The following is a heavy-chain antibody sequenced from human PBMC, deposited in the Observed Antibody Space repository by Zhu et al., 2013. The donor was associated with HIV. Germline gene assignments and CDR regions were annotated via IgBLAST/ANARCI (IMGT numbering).Heavy chain of an antibody. CDR1: GGSISSSSYY. CDR3: ARDRPLDGDGVTD. J-gene: IGHJ4*02. Sequence: QVQLQESGPGLVKPSETLSLTCTVSGGSISSSSYYWGWIRQPPGKGLEWIGSIYYSGSTYYNPSLKSRVTISVDTSKNQFSLKLSSVTAADTAVYYCARDRPLDGDGVTDWGQGTLVTVSS. V-gene: IGHV4-39*07. CDR2: IYYSGST. D-gene: IGHD2-21*02.